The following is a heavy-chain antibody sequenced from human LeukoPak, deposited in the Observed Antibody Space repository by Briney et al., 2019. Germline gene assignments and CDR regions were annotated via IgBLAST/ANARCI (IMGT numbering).Heavy chain of an antibody. Sequence: PGGSLRLSCAASGFTFSSYWMHWVRQAPGKGLVWVSRINSDGSSTSYADSVKGRFTISRDNAKNTLYLQMNSLRAEDTAVYYCAKDRLDSSGYYYGTEGSDYWGQGTLVTVSS. CDR2: INSDGSST. CDR3: AKDRLDSSGYYYGTEGSDY. V-gene: IGHV3-74*01. CDR1: GFTFSSYW. D-gene: IGHD3-22*01. J-gene: IGHJ4*02.